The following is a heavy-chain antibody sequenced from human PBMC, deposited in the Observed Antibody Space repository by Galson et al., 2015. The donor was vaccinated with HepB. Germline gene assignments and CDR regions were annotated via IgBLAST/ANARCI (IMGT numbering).Heavy chain of an antibody. CDR2: TYYRSKWYN. Sequence: CAISGDSVSSTSAAWSWIRQSPSRGLEWLGRTYYRSKWYNYYAVSVKSRITINPDTSKNQFSLHLNSGTPEDTAVYYCARDRQQQLVLNFYYYYMDVWGKGTTVTVSS. CDR3: ARDRQQQLVLNFYYYYMDV. V-gene: IGHV6-1*01. J-gene: IGHJ6*03. CDR1: GDSVSSTSAA. D-gene: IGHD6-13*01.